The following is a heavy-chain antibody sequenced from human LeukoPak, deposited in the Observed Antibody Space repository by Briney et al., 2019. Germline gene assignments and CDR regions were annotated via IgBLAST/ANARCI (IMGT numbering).Heavy chain of an antibody. V-gene: IGHV1-46*01. CDR3: ARASGQGYFDY. J-gene: IGHJ4*02. Sequence: VASVKVSCTASGYTFTSYYMHWVRQAPGQGLEWMGIINPSGGSTSYAQKFQGRVTMTRDTSTSTVYMELSSLRSEDTAVYYCARASGQGYFDYWGQGTLVTVSS. CDR1: GYTFTSYY. CDR2: INPSGGST. D-gene: IGHD3-3*01.